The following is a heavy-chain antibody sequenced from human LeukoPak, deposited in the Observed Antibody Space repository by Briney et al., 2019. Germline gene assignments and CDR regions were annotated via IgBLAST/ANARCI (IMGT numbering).Heavy chain of an antibody. J-gene: IGHJ4*02. CDR3: AKGGFSFDY. V-gene: IGHV3-23*01. CDR2: ISGSGSST. D-gene: IGHD3-16*01. Sequence: GGSLRLSCAASGFTFSSYAMSWVRQAPGKGLEWVSAISGSGSSTYYADSGKGRFTITRDNSKNTLYLQMNSLRAEDTAVYYCAKGGFSFDYWGQGTLVTVSS. CDR1: GFTFSSYA.